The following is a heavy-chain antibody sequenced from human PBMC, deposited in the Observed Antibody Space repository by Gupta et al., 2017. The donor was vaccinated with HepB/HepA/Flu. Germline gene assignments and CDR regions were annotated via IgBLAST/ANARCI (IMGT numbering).Heavy chain of an antibody. Sequence: EVQLVESGGGLVQPGGSLRLSCAASGFTFRSYSMNWVRQAPGKGLEWVSYISSSSSTIYYADSVKGRFTISRDNAKNSLYLQMNSLRDEDTAVYYCARVSSGIYYYYYYMDVWGKGTTVTVSS. V-gene: IGHV3-48*02. CDR1: GFTFRSYS. D-gene: IGHD1-26*01. CDR3: ARVSSGIYYYYYYMDV. CDR2: ISSSSSTI. J-gene: IGHJ6*03.